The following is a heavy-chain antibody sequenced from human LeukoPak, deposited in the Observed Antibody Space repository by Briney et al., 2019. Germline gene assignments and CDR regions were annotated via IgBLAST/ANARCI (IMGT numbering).Heavy chain of an antibody. Sequence: PGGSLRLSCAASGFTFSDYYMSWIRQAPGKGLEWVSSISGSGSSTYYADSVKGRFTISRDNAKNSLYLQMNSLRAEDTAVYYCAREPATGGFDYWGQGTLVTVSS. J-gene: IGHJ4*02. D-gene: IGHD7-27*01. CDR3: AREPATGGFDY. V-gene: IGHV3-11*01. CDR2: ISGSGSST. CDR1: GFTFSDYY.